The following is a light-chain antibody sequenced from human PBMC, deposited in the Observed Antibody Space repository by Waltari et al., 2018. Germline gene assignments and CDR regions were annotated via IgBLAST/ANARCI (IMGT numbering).Light chain of an antibody. Sequence: SYVLTQPPSVSVAPGKTARIACGLNDIGGRTVNWYQQKPGQAPVLVVYGDTDRPSGIPESCFGSTDGNSATLTISRVEAGDEADYYCQVWVSRTDHYVFGTGTKVTVL. V-gene: IGLV3-21*03. J-gene: IGLJ1*01. CDR1: DIGGRT. CDR2: GDT. CDR3: QVWVSRTDHYV.